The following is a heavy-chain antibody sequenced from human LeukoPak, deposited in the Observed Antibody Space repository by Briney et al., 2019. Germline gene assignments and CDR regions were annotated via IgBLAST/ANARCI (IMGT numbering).Heavy chain of an antibody. Sequence: PGGSLRLSCAASGFTFSSYGMSWIRQPPGKGLEWIGYIYYSGSTNYNPSLKSRVTISVDTSKNQFSLKLSSVTAADTAVYYCASSSRPHDYYYYYGMDVWGQGTTVTVSS. J-gene: IGHJ6*02. D-gene: IGHD6-13*01. V-gene: IGHV4-59*01. CDR3: ASSSRPHDYYYYYGMDV. CDR1: GFTFSSYG. CDR2: IYYSGST.